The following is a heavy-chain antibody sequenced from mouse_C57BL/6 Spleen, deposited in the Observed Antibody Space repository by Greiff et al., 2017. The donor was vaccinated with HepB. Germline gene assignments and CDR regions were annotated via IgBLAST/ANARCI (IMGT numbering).Heavy chain of an antibody. J-gene: IGHJ1*03. CDR3: ARPYGSRTGYFDV. V-gene: IGHV1-82*01. Sequence: QVQLQHSGPELVKPGASVKISCKASGYAFSSSWMNWVKQRPGKGLEWIGRIYPGDGDTNYNGKFKGKATLTADKSSSTAYMQLSSLTSEDSAVYFCARPYGSRTGYFDVWGTGTTVTVSS. CDR2: IYPGDGDT. D-gene: IGHD1-1*01. CDR1: GYAFSSSW.